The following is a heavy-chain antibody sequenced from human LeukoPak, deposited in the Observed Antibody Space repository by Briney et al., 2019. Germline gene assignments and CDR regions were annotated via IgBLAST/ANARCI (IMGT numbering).Heavy chain of an antibody. Sequence: GGSLRLSCAASGSRFTFSSYAMTWVRQAPGEGLEWVSVTSGNGGSTHYADSVKGRFTISRDNSKNTLYLQMNSLRAEDTAVYYCVRDNPRCCGVIPSNIDDYWGQGTLVTVSS. J-gene: IGHJ4*02. V-gene: IGHV3-23*01. CDR3: VRDNPRCCGVIPSNIDDY. D-gene: IGHD2/OR15-2a*01. CDR1: GSRFTFSSYA. CDR2: TSGNGGST.